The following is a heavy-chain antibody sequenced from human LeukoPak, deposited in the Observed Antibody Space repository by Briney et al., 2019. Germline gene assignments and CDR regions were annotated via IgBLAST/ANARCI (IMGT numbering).Heavy chain of an antibody. CDR1: GGSFSGYY. CDR2: INHSGST. V-gene: IGHV4-34*01. Sequence: SETLSPTCAVYGGSFSGYYWSWIRQPPGKGLEWIGEINHSGSTNYNPSLKSRVTISVDTSKNQFSLKLSSVTAADTAVYYCARGRRYCSSTSCYKGGYYYGMDVWGQGTTVTVSS. CDR3: ARGRRYCSSTSCYKGGYYYGMDV. D-gene: IGHD2-2*02. J-gene: IGHJ6*02.